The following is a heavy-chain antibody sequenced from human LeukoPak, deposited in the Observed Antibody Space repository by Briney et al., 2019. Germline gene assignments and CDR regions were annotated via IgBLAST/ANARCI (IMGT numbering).Heavy chain of an antibody. CDR2: IYTSGST. Sequence: SETLSLTCTVSGGSISSYYWSWIRQPAGKGLEWIGRIYTSGSTNYNPSLKSRVTMSVDTSKNQFSLKLSSVTAADTAVYYCARDGYYYDSSGYYYVSGYWGQGTLVTVSS. J-gene: IGHJ4*02. V-gene: IGHV4-4*07. D-gene: IGHD3-22*01. CDR3: ARDGYYYDSSGYYYVSGY. CDR1: GGSISSYY.